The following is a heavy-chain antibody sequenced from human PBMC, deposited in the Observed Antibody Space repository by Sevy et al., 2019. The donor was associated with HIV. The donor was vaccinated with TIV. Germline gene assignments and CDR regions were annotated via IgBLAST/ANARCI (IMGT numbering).Heavy chain of an antibody. CDR1: GFTFSSYA. CDR2: ISGSGGST. Sequence: GGFLRLSCAASGFTFSSYAMSWVRQAPGKGLEWVSAISGSGGSTYYADSVKGRFTISRDNSKNTLYLQMNSLRVEDTAVYYCAKDTIVVVGGGVRPFDYWGQGTLVTVSS. D-gene: IGHD3-22*01. J-gene: IGHJ4*02. V-gene: IGHV3-23*01. CDR3: AKDTIVVVGGGVRPFDY.